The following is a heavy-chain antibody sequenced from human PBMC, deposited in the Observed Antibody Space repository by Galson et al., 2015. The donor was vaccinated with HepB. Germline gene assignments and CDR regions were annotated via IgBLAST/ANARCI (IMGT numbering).Heavy chain of an antibody. CDR1: PSTFTKYY. J-gene: IGHJ5*01. D-gene: IGHD2-2*01. CDR2: INPNSGRT. Sequence: SVTVSCKASPSTFTKYYIHWVRQAPGQGLQWVGWINPNSGRTNYAPNLQDRVTMSRDTSINTVYMDLSSLRSDDSAIHFCARAVVPAAPSDSWGQGTLVTVSS. V-gene: IGHV1-2*02. CDR3: ARAVVPAAPSDS.